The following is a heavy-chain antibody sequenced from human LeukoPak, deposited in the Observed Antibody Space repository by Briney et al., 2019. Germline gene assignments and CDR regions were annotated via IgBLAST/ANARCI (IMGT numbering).Heavy chain of an antibody. CDR1: GYTFTGYY. V-gene: IGHV1-2*02. J-gene: IGHJ4*02. Sequence: ASVKVSCKASGYTFTGYYMHWVRQAPGQGLEWMGWINPNSGGTNYAQKFQGRVTMTRGTSISTAYMELSRLRSDDTAVYYCASMKVTAITTHFDYWGQGTLVTVSS. D-gene: IGHD2-21*02. CDR2: INPNSGGT. CDR3: ASMKVTAITTHFDY.